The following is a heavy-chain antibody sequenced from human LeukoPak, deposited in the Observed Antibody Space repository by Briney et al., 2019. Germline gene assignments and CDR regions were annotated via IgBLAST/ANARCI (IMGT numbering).Heavy chain of an antibody. J-gene: IGHJ4*02. CDR1: GYTFTGYY. Sequence: SVKVSCKASGYTFTGYYMHWVRQTPGQGLEWMGGIIPIFGTANYAQKFQGRVTITADESTSTAYMELSSLRSEDTAVYYCARALGDYVWGSYRSFDYWGQGTLVTVSS. D-gene: IGHD3-16*02. CDR2: IIPIFGTA. CDR3: ARALGDYVWGSYRSFDY. V-gene: IGHV1-69*13.